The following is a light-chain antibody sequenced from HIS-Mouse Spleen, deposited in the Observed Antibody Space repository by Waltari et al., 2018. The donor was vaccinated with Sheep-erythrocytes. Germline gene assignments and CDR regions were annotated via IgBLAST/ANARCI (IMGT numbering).Light chain of an antibody. CDR1: ALPKKY. CDR3: YSTDSSGNHRV. CDR2: EDS. V-gene: IGLV3-10*01. J-gene: IGLJ1*01. Sequence: SYELTQPPSVSVSPGQTARITCSGDALPKKYAYWYQQKSGQAPVLVIYEDSKRPSGIPEGFAGSSSGTMATLTISGDQVEDEADYYCYSTDSSGNHRVFGTGTKVTVL.